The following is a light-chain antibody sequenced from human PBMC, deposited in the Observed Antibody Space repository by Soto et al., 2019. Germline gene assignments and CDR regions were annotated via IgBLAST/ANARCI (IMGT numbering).Light chain of an antibody. J-gene: IGKJ1*01. V-gene: IGKV1-33*01. CDR3: QQYDHLPRT. Sequence: DIQMIQSPSSLSASVGDSVTITCQASQEISNYLNWYQQKPGKAPKLLIYDASNMERGVPSRFSGRGSGTDFTFAISSLQPEDFATYYCQQYDHLPRTFGRGTKVAMK. CDR2: DAS. CDR1: QEISNY.